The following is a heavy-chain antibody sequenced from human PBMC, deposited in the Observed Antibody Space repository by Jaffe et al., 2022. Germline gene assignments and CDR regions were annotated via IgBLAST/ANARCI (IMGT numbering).Heavy chain of an antibody. V-gene: IGHV3-23*01. D-gene: IGHD3-3*01. CDR1: GFTFSSYA. Sequence: EVQLLESGGGLVQPGGSLRLSCAASGFTFSSYAMSWVRQAPGKGLEWVSAISGSGGSTYYADSVKGRFTISRDNSKNTLYLQMNSLRAEDTAVYYCAKVGEGILEWLSDFDYWGQGTLVTVSS. J-gene: IGHJ4*02. CDR3: AKVGEGILEWLSDFDY. CDR2: ISGSGGST.